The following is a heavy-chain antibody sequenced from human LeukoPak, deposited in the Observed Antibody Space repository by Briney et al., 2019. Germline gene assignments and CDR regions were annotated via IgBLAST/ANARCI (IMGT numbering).Heavy chain of an antibody. CDR1: GFTVSSNY. Sequence: GGSLRLSCAASGFTVSSNYMSWVRQAPGKGLEWVSVIYSGGSTYYAASVKGRFTISRHNSKTTLYLQMNSLRAEDTAVYYCARLQLDPNYYYYYGMDVWGQGTTVTVSS. CDR2: IYSGGST. J-gene: IGHJ6*02. D-gene: IGHD6-13*01. CDR3: ARLQLDPNYYYYYGMDV. V-gene: IGHV3-53*04.